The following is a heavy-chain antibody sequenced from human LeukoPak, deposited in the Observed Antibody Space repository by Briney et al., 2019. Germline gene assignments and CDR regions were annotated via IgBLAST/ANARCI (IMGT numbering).Heavy chain of an antibody. J-gene: IGHJ6*02. Sequence: GASVKVSCKASGGTFSSYAISWVRRAPGQGLEWMGGIIPIFGTANYAQKFQGRVTITADESTSTAYMELSSLRSEDTAVYYCARDSGYLLSYYYYGMDVWGQGTTVTVSS. CDR3: ARDSGYLLSYYYYGMDV. CDR2: IIPIFGTA. CDR1: GGTFSSYA. V-gene: IGHV1-69*13. D-gene: IGHD3-22*01.